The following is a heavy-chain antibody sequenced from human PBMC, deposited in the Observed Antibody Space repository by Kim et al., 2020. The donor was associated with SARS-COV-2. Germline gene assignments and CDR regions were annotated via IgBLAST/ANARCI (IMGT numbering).Heavy chain of an antibody. D-gene: IGHD2-2*02. CDR2: IYTSGST. J-gene: IGHJ3*02. CDR1: GGSISSYY. V-gene: IGHV4-4*07. Sequence: SETLSLTCTVSGGSISSYYWSWIRQPAGKGLEWIGRIYTSGSTNYNPSLKSRVTMSVDTSKNQFSLKLSSVTAADTAVYYCARGEIVVVPAAIGWADAFDIWGQGTMVTVSS. CDR3: ARGEIVVVPAAIGWADAFDI.